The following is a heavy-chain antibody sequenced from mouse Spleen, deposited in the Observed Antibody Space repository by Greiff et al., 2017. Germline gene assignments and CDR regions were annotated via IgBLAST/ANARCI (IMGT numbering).Heavy chain of an antibody. V-gene: IGHV3-8*01. CDR3: ARFDGYDWYFDV. J-gene: IGHJ1*01. CDR1: GYSITSDY. CDR2: ISYSGST. D-gene: IGHD2-3*01. Sequence: EVHLVESGPGLAKPSQTLSLTCSVTGYSITSDYWTWIRKFPGNKLEYMGYISYSGSTYYNPSPKSRISITRDTSKNQYYLQLNSVTTEDTAAYYCARFDGYDWYFDVWGAGTTVTVSS.